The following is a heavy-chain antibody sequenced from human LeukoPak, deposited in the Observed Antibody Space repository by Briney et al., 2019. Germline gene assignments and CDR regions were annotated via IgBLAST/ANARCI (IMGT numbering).Heavy chain of an antibody. CDR1: GFTFSDYY. CDR3: AKALYCSSTSCYRGDAFDI. Sequence: GGSLRLSCAASGFTFSDYYMSWIRQAPGKGLEWLSYVSNSGSTIFYADSVKGRFTISRDNAKNSLYLQMNSLRDEDTAVYYCAKALYCSSTSCYRGDAFDIWGQGTMVTVSS. D-gene: IGHD2-2*02. V-gene: IGHV3-11*04. J-gene: IGHJ3*02. CDR2: VSNSGSTI.